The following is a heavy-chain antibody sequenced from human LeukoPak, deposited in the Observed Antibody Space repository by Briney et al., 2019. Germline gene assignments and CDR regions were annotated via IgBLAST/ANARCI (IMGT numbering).Heavy chain of an antibody. CDR1: GGSISNYY. V-gene: IGHV4-4*07. CDR2: IYSSGST. J-gene: IGHJ6*02. CDR3: ARGLDGYNSYYYYYGMDV. D-gene: IGHD5-24*01. Sequence: PSETLSLTCTVSGGSISNYYWSWIRQPAGKGLEWIGRIYSSGSTNYNPSLKSRVTMSVDTSKIQFSLKLSSVTAADMAVYYCARGLDGYNSYYYYYGMDVWGQGTTVTVSS.